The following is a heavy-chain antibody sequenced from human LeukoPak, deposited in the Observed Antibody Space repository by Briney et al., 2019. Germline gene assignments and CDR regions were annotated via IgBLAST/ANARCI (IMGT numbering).Heavy chain of an antibody. D-gene: IGHD6-19*01. CDR1: GFTFDDYA. J-gene: IGHJ4*02. Sequence: GGSLRLSFAASGFTFDDYAMHWVRQAPGKGLEWVSLISWDGGSTYYADSVKGRFTISRDNSKNSLYLQMNSLRAEDTALYYCAKAPYSSGWSYFDYWGQGTLVTVSS. V-gene: IGHV3-43D*03. CDR2: ISWDGGST. CDR3: AKAPYSSGWSYFDY.